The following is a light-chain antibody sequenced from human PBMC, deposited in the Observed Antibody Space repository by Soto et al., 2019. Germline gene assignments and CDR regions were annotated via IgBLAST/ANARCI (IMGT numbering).Light chain of an antibody. V-gene: IGLV2-23*02. J-gene: IGLJ1*01. CDR1: SSDIGSYNL. CDR2: EDN. CDR3: CSYAGSSTFPYV. Sequence: QSALTQPASVSGSPGQSITISCTGTSSDIGSYNLVSWYQHHPGKTPKLMIYEDNKLPSDISNRFSGSKSGNTASLTISGLQGEDEADYFCCSYAGSSTFPYVFGPGTKLTVL.